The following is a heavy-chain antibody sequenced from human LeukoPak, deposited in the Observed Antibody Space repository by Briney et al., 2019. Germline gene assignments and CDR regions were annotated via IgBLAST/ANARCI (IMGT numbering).Heavy chain of an antibody. Sequence: GGSLRLSRTASGFTTHYWLNWVRRVPGEGLEWVAKNFRDGRVQHYVDSVEGRFTISRDSAKNSLALQMHSLRAEDTAVYYCTGGSDKVLSGEYYYYMDVWGTGTTVTVSS. D-gene: IGHD2/OR15-2a*01. CDR3: TGGSDKVLSGEYYYYMDV. J-gene: IGHJ6*03. CDR1: GFTTHYW. V-gene: IGHV3-7*01. CDR2: NFRDGRVQ.